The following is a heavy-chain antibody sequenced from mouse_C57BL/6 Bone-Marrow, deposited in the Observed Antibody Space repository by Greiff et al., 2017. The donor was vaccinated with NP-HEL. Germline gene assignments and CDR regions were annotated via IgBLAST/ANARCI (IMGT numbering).Heavy chain of an antibody. J-gene: IGHJ2*01. CDR3: ARGATVATDY. CDR2: IYPGSGNT. Sequence: QVQLKESGAELVRPGASVKLSCKASGYTFTDYYINWVKQRPGQGLEWIARIYPGSGNTYYNEKFKGKATLPAEKSSSTAYMQLSSLTSEDSAVYFCARGATVATDYWGQGTTLTVSS. V-gene: IGHV1-76*01. D-gene: IGHD1-1*01. CDR1: GYTFTDYY.